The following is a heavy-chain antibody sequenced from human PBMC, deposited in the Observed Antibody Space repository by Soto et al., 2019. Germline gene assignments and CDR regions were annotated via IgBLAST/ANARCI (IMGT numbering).Heavy chain of an antibody. J-gene: IGHJ6*02. V-gene: IGHV4-34*01. Sequence: SETLSLTCAVYGGSFSGYYWSWIRQPPGKXLEWIGEINHSGSTNYNPSLKSRVTISVDTSKNQFSLKLSSVTAADTAVYYCARARKGPTYYYGSGSYLPTYYYGMDVWGQGTTVTVSS. CDR1: GGSFSGYY. D-gene: IGHD3-10*01. CDR2: INHSGST. CDR3: ARARKGPTYYYGSGSYLPTYYYGMDV.